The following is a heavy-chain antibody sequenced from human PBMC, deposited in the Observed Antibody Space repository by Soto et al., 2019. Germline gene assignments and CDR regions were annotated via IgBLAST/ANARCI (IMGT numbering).Heavy chain of an antibody. J-gene: IGHJ4*02. V-gene: IGHV3-33*01. CDR2: VWFDGNNK. Sequence: QVQLVESGGGVVQPGRSLRLSRVASGFTFTSSMHWVRQAPGKGLEWVAVVWFDGNNKYYADSVKGRFTISRDNSKNTLYLQMNSLRVEDTAVYYCVRGAPRYDSSGTNFDYWGQGTLVTVSS. CDR1: GFTFTSS. D-gene: IGHD3-22*01. CDR3: VRGAPRYDSSGTNFDY.